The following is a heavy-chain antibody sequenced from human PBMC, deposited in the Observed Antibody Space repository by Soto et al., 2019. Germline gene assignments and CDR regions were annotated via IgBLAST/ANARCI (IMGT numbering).Heavy chain of an antibody. CDR3: ARVVVECSSTSCYPYYYYYVMDV. V-gene: IGHV1-2*02. J-gene: IGHJ6*02. Sequence: ASVKVSCKASGYTFTGYYMHWVRQAPGQGLEWMGWINPNSGGTNYAQKFQGRVTMTRDTSISTAYMELSRLRSEDTAVYYCARVVVECSSTSCYPYYYYYVMDVWGQGTTVTVSS. CDR2: INPNSGGT. CDR1: GYTFTGYY. D-gene: IGHD2-2*01.